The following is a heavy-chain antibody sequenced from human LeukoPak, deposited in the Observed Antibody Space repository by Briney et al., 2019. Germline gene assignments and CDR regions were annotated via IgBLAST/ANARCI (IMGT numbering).Heavy chain of an antibody. CDR3: VGASGSFDY. J-gene: IGHJ4*02. V-gene: IGHV3-33*01. D-gene: IGHD3-10*01. Sequence: SGGSLRLSCAASGFTFSDYGIHWVRQAPGKGLEWAAVIWSDGSNKYYADSVKGRFTISRDNSKKTLYLQMNSLRVEDTAVYYCVGASGSFDYWGQGTLVTVSS. CDR1: GFTFSDYG. CDR2: IWSDGSNK.